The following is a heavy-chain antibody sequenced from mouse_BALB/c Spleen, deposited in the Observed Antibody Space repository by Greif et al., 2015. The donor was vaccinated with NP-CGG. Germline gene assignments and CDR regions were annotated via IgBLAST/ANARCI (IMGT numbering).Heavy chain of an antibody. J-gene: IGHJ1*01. CDR2: IYLGDGDT. Sequence: QVQLQQSGPELVKPGASVKISCKASGYAFSSSWMNWVKQRPGQGLEWIGRIYLGDGDTNYNGKFKGKATLTADKSSSTAYMQLSSLTSVDSAVYFCARGGYSWYFDVWGAGTTVTVSS. V-gene: IGHV1-82*01. CDR3: ARGGYSWYFDV. D-gene: IGHD2-12*01. CDR1: GYAFSSSW.